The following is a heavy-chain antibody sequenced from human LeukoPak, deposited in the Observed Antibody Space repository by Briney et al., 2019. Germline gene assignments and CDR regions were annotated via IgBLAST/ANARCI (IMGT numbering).Heavy chain of an antibody. CDR2: ISLGSTTI. V-gene: IGHV3-48*01. CDR3: AREQWRYFDW. CDR1: GFSFRSFG. J-gene: IGHJ4*02. Sequence: PGGSLRLSCAASGFSFRSFGMNWVRQAPGKGLEWLSYISLGSTTISYANSVKGRFTISRDNDKNALYLQMNNLRAEDTAVYYCAREQWRYFDWWGQGTLVTVSS. D-gene: IGHD6-19*01.